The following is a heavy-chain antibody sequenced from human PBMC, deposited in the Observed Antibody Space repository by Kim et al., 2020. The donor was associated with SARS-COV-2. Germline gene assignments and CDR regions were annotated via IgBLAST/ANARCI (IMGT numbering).Heavy chain of an antibody. D-gene: IGHD5-12*01. J-gene: IGHJ6*02. CDR1: GFTFDDYA. V-gene: IGHV3-9*01. CDR2: ISWNSGSI. Sequence: GGSLRLSCAASGFTFDDYAMHWVRQAPGKGLEWVSGISWNSGSIGYADSVKGRFTISRDNAKKSLYLQMNSLRAEDTALYYCAKDGSDGYTYVTVEYYYGMDVWGQGTTVTVSS. CDR3: AKDGSDGYTYVTVEYYYGMDV.